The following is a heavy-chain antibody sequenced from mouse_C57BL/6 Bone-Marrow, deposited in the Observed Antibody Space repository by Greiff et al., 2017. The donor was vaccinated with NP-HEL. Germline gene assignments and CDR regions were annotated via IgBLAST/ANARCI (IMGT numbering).Heavy chain of an antibody. CDR1: GYSITSGYY. J-gene: IGHJ4*01. CDR3: AVTTVVAPYYYAMDY. Sequence: EVQLQESGPGLVKPSQSLSLTCSVTGYSITSGYYWSWIRQFPGNKLEWMGYISYDGSNNYNPSLKNRISITRDTSKNQFFLKLNSVTTEDTATYYCAVTTVVAPYYYAMDYWGQGTSVTVSS. V-gene: IGHV3-6*01. CDR2: ISYDGSN. D-gene: IGHD1-1*01.